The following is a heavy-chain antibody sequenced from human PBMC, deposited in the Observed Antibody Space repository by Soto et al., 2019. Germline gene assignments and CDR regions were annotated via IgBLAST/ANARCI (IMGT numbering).Heavy chain of an antibody. CDR2: IYDGGNS. Sequence: AALSLTCAGPCGSNRSCTFYLGLVRQPPGKGLEWIASIYDGGNSHYHPSLRSRVTISVDTSTNHLSLKLSSVTAADTAVYYCARHSSGSRHPGFEYWGQGTLVTVSS. D-gene: IGHD1-26*01. CDR3: ARHSSGSRHPGFEY. CDR1: CGSNRSCTFY. J-gene: IGHJ4*02. V-gene: IGHV4-39*01.